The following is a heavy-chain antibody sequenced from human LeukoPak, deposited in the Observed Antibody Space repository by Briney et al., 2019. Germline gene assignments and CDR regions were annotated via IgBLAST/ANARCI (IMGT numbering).Heavy chain of an antibody. Sequence: ASVKVSCKASGYTFTGYYMHGVRQAPGQGLEWMGRINPNSGGTNYAQKFQGRVTMTRDTSISTAYMELSRLRSDDTAVYYCARVGITMIAKDYWGQGTLVSVSS. CDR2: INPNSGGT. CDR1: GYTFTGYY. V-gene: IGHV1-2*06. D-gene: IGHD3-22*01. CDR3: ARVGITMIAKDY. J-gene: IGHJ4*02.